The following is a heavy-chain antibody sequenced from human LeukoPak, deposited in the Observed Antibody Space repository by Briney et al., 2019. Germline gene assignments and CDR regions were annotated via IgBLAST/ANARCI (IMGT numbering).Heavy chain of an antibody. Sequence: GGSLRLSCAASGFTFSSYWMSWVRQAPGKGLEWVANIKQDGSEKYYVDSVKGRFTISRDNAKNSLYLQMNSLRAEDTAVYYCARDPSMAYCSSTSCYTDPTPYWYFDLWGRGTLVTVSS. V-gene: IGHV3-7*01. CDR2: IKQDGSEK. D-gene: IGHD2-2*01. CDR1: GFTFSSYW. J-gene: IGHJ2*01. CDR3: ARDPSMAYCSSTSCYTDPTPYWYFDL.